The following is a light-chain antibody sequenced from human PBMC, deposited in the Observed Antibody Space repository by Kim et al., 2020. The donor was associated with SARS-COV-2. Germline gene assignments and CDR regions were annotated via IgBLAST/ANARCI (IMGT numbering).Light chain of an antibody. Sequence: EIVLTQSPGTLSLSPGERATLSCRASQSLSTYYLAWYQQKPGQAPRLLVFGASSRATGIPDRFSGSGSGTDFTLTISRLEPEDSAVYYCQQFGSAPRTFGQGTK. CDR3: QQFGSAPRT. V-gene: IGKV3-20*01. J-gene: IGKJ1*01. CDR2: GAS. CDR1: QSLSTYY.